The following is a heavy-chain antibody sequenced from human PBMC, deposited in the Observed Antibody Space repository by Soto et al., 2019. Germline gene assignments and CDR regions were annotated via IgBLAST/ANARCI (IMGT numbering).Heavy chain of an antibody. D-gene: IGHD5-12*01. J-gene: IGHJ4*02. CDR3: ASNVYSGYEGAFDY. Sequence: SETLSLTCTVSGGSVSSGSYYWSWIRQPPGKGLEWLGYIYDSGSTNYNPSLKSRVTISVDTSKNQFSLKLSSVTAAATAVYYCASNVYSGYEGAFDYWGQGTLVTVSS. V-gene: IGHV4-61*01. CDR1: GGSVSSGSYY. CDR2: IYDSGST.